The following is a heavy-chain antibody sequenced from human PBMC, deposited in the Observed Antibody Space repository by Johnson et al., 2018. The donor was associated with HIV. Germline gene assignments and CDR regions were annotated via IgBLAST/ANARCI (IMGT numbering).Heavy chain of an antibody. D-gene: IGHD6-6*01. Sequence: VQLVESGGGVVQPGGSLRLSCAASGFTFASSAMSWVRQAPGKGLEWVSAISDSGSTYYADSVKGRFTISRDNSKNTLYLQMNSLRAEDTAVYYCARVYSSSSAHAFDIWGQGTMVTVSS. CDR2: ISDSGST. V-gene: IGHV3-23*04. J-gene: IGHJ3*02. CDR3: ARVYSSSSAHAFDI. CDR1: GFTFASSA.